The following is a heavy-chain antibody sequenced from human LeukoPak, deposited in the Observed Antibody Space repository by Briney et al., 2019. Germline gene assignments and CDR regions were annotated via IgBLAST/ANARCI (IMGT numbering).Heavy chain of an antibody. CDR1: GFTFSSYW. CDR2: IKEDGSEK. Sequence: PGGSLRLSCAASGFTFSSYWMNWVRQAPGKGLEWVANIKEDGSEKHYVDSVKGRFTISRDNAKNSLYLQMNSLRAEDTAVYYCAKDEYSSASRYFDYWGQGTLVTVSS. D-gene: IGHD6-6*01. CDR3: AKDEYSSASRYFDY. V-gene: IGHV3-7*01. J-gene: IGHJ4*02.